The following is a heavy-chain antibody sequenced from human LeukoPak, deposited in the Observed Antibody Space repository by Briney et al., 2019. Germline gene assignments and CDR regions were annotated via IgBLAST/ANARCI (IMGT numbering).Heavy chain of an antibody. CDR2: IYTSGST. J-gene: IGHJ6*03. CDR3: ARQQLGYKDYYYYMDA. V-gene: IGHV4-4*09. CDR1: GGSISSYY. D-gene: IGHD2-15*01. Sequence: SETLSLTCTVSGGSISSYYWSWIRQPPGKGLEWIGYIYTSGSTNYNPSLKSRVTISVDTSKNQFSLKLSSVTAADTAVYYCARQQLGYKDYYYYMDAWGKGTTVTVSS.